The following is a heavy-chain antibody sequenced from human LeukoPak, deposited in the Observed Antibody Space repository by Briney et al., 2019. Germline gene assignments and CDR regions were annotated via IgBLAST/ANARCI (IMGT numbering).Heavy chain of an antibody. CDR1: GGSISSSSYY. J-gene: IGHJ4*02. D-gene: IGHD3/OR15-3a*01. CDR3: ARQVGWTYYFDY. V-gene: IGHV4-39*01. Sequence: SETLSLTCTASGGSISSSSYYWGWIRQPPGKGLEWIGSIYYSGSTYYNPSLKSRVTISVDTSKNQFSLKLSSVTAADTAAYYCARQVGWTYYFDYWGQGTLVTVSS. CDR2: IYYSGST.